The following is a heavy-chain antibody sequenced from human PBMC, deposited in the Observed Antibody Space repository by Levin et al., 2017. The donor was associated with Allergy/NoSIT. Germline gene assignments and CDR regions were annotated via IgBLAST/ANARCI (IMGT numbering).Heavy chain of an antibody. CDR2: ISYDGSDK. CDR1: GFTFSSYA. CDR3: AKEGPGRDFDY. V-gene: IGHV3-30*18. D-gene: IGHD1-14*01. Sequence: LAGGSLRLSCAASGFTFSSYAMHWVRQAPGKGLEWVAFISYDGSDKYYADSVKGRFTISRDDSKNTLYLQVNSLRAEDTAAYYCAKEGPGRDFDYWGQGTLVAVSS. J-gene: IGHJ4*02.